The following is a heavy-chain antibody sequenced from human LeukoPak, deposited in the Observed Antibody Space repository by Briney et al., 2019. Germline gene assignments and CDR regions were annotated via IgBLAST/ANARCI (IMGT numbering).Heavy chain of an antibody. D-gene: IGHD2-2*03. J-gene: IGHJ4*02. V-gene: IGHV3-23*01. Sequence: GGSLRLSCAASGFSFGTQVMTWVRQPPGKGLEWVSTVGDSGGATYYSDSAKGRFTISRDNAKNTLYLQMNSLRAEDTALYYCAKFPFGTWISWGQGTLVTVSS. CDR2: VGDSGGAT. CDR1: GFSFGTQV. CDR3: AKFPFGTWIS.